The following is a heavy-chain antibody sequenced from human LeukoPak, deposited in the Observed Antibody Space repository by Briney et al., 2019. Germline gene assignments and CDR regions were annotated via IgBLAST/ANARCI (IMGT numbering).Heavy chain of an antibody. D-gene: IGHD2-15*01. CDR1: GFTLSTYW. CDR3: ARALRGNCDY. V-gene: IGHV3-74*01. J-gene: IGHJ4*02. Sequence: GGSLRLSCAASGFTLSTYWVHWVRQAPGKGLVWVSRINPDGSRTDYADSVKGRLTISRDNAKNTLYLQMNSLRAEDTAVYFCARALRGNCDYWGQGTLVTVSS. CDR2: INPDGSRT.